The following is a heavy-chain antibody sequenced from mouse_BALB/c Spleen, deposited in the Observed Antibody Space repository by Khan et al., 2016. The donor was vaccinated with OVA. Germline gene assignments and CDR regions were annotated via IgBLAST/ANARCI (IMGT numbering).Heavy chain of an antibody. Sequence: QIQLVQSGPELKKPGETVKISCKASGYTFTNYGMNWVKQAPGKALKWMGWINTYTGEPTYADDFKGRFAFSLETSASTAYLQINNLKKEDTATYFCARVGNYWYFDVWGAGTTVTVSS. CDR3: ARVGNYWYFDV. V-gene: IGHV9-3-1*01. D-gene: IGHD2-1*01. CDR1: GYTFTNYG. J-gene: IGHJ1*01. CDR2: INTYTGEP.